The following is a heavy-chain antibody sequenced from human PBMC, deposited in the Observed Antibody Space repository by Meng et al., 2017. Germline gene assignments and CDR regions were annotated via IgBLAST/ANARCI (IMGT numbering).Heavy chain of an antibody. J-gene: IGHJ5*02. CDR1: GYTFTGYY. Sequence: QVRLVQSGPEVRKPGASVKVSCKASGYTFTGYYMHWVRQAPGQGLEWMGWINPNSGGTNYAQRFQGRVTMTRDTSISTAYMELSRLRSDDTAVYYCASASFNYYGSGSYYSWGQGTLVTVSS. D-gene: IGHD3-10*01. V-gene: IGHV1-2*02. CDR2: INPNSGGT. CDR3: ASASFNYYGSGSYYS.